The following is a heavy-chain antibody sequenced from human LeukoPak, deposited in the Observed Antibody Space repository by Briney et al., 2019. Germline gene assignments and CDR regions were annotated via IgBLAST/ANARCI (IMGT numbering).Heavy chain of an antibody. CDR1: GYTFSSYD. CDR3: ASNAYCSSTSCYGTFDY. J-gene: IGHJ4*02. D-gene: IGHD2-2*01. Sequence: ASVKVSCKASGYTFSSYDINWVRQATGQGLEWMGWMNPNSGNTGYAQKFQGRVTMTRNTSISTAYMELSSLRSEDTAVYYCASNAYCSSTSCYGTFDYWGQGTLVTVSS. V-gene: IGHV1-8*01. CDR2: MNPNSGNT.